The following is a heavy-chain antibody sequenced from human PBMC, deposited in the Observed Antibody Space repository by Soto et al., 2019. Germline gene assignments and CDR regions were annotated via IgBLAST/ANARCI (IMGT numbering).Heavy chain of an antibody. J-gene: IGHJ4*02. CDR2: TYYRSKWYN. V-gene: IGHV6-1*01. D-gene: IGHD6-19*01. CDR3: ARALAVAGSSDY. CDR1: VDSVSSNSAA. Sequence: SQTLSLTCAISVDSVSSNSAAWNWIRPSPSRGLEWLGRTYYRSKWYNDYAESVKSRITINPDTSKNQFSLQLNSVTPEDTAVYYCARALAVAGSSDYWGQGTLVTVSS.